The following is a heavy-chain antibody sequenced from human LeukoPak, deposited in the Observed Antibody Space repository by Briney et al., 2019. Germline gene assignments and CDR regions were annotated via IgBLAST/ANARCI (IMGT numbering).Heavy chain of an antibody. Sequence: SETLSLTCTVSGGSISNYYWSWIRQPPGKAPEWIGFIYYSGSTNYNPSLKSRVTISVDTSKNQFSLKLTSVTAADTAVYYCARVRSSSSLSPWYFDLWGRGTLVTVSS. CDR1: GGSISNYY. V-gene: IGHV4-59*01. CDR3: ARVRSSSSLSPWYFDL. D-gene: IGHD6-13*01. CDR2: IYYSGST. J-gene: IGHJ2*01.